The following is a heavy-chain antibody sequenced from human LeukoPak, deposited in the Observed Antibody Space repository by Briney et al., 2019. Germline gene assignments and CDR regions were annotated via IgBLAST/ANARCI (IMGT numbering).Heavy chain of an antibody. V-gene: IGHV4-38-2*02. CDR3: ASDRVGYQWFDP. CDR1: GYSISSGYY. CDR2: IYHSGST. D-gene: IGHD1-26*01. J-gene: IGHJ5*02. Sequence: SETLSLTCTVSGYSISSGYYWGWIRQPPGKGLEWIGSIYHSGSTYYNPSPKSRVTISVDTSKNQFSLKLSSVTAADTAVYYCASDRVGYQWFDPWGQGTLVTVSS.